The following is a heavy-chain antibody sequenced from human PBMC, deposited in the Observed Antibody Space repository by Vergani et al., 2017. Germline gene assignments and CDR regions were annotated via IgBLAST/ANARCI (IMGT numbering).Heavy chain of an antibody. D-gene: IGHD2-15*01. Sequence: QVQLVQSGAEVKKPGASVKVSCKASGYTFTGYYMHWVRQAPGQGLEWMGWINPNSGGTNYAQKFQGRVTMTRDTSIRTAYMELSRLRSDDTAVYYCAGVLGGLPGRDNWFDPWGQGTLVTVSS. CDR1: GYTFTGYY. CDR2: INPNSGGT. J-gene: IGHJ5*02. CDR3: AGVLGGLPGRDNWFDP. V-gene: IGHV1-2*02.